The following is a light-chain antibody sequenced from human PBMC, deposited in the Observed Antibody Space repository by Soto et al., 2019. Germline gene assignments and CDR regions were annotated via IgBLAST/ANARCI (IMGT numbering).Light chain of an antibody. V-gene: IGKV1-5*01. CDR3: QPYDSWPWT. CDR2: DAS. CDR1: QSIRNW. J-gene: IGKJ1*01. Sequence: DIQMTQSPSTLSASVGDRVTITCRASQSIRNWLAWYQQRPGKAPKVLVCDASSLESGVPSRFSGSGSGAEFTLTISRPQPDDFATYHRQPYDSWPWTFGQGTKVDIK.